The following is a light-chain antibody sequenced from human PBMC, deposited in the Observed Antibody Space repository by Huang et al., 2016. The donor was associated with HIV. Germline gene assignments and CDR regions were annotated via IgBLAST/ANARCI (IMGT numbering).Light chain of an antibody. CDR2: GAS. J-gene: IGKJ2*01. Sequence: EILMTQSPATLSVSPGERATLSCRASQSVSSNVAWYQQKPGQAPRLLIYGASTRATGIPARFSGSGSGTEFTLTISSLQSEDFAVYYCQQYNKWPMYTFGQGTKLEIK. CDR3: QQYNKWPMYT. V-gene: IGKV3-15*01. CDR1: QSVSSN.